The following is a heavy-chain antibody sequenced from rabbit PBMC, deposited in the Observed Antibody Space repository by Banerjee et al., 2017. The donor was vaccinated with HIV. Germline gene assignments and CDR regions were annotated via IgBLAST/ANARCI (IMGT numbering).Heavy chain of an antibody. CDR1: GFSFSSSYW. Sequence: QEQLEESGGDLVKPGGSLTLTCTASGFSFSSSYWICWVRQAPGKGPEWIACIYTSSGSTWYASWAKGRFTISKSTSLNTVTLQMTNLTGADTATYFCARVTGSVWGVGFGLWGPGTLVTVS. CDR2: IYTSSGST. CDR3: ARVTGSVWGVGFGL. D-gene: IGHD4-1*01. J-gene: IGHJ4*01. V-gene: IGHV1S45*01.